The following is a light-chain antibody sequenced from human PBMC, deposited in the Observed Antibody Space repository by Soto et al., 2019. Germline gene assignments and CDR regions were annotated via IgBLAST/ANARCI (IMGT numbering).Light chain of an antibody. Sequence: EIVLTQSPGTLSLSPGEGATLSCRASQSVSSSYLAWYQQKPGQASRLVIYGALSRATGIPDRFSGSGSGTDFTLTINRLEPEDFAVYYCQQYGRSPRTFGQGTKVEIK. CDR2: GAL. CDR3: QQYGRSPRT. J-gene: IGKJ1*01. CDR1: QSVSSSY. V-gene: IGKV3-20*01.